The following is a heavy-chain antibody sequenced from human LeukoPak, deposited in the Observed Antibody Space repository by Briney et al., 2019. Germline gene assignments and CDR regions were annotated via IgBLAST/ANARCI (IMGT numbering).Heavy chain of an antibody. J-gene: IGHJ4*02. D-gene: IGHD3/OR15-3a*01. CDR1: GFIFRNYA. V-gene: IGHV3-9*01. Sequence: PGASLRLSCAASGFIFRNYAMSWVRQAPGKGLEWVSGISWNSDSIGYADSVKGRFTISRDNAKNSLYLQMNSLRAEDTALYYCAKDLGRTSDYWGQGTLVSVSS. CDR2: ISWNSDSI. CDR3: AKDLGRTSDY.